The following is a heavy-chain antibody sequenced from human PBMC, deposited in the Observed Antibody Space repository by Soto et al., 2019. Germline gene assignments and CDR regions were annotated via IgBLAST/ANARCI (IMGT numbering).Heavy chain of an antibody. CDR3: ARVIAAAQNWFDP. V-gene: IGHV4-31*03. D-gene: IGHD6-6*01. J-gene: IGHJ5*02. CDR2: IYSSGNT. CDR1: GDSISRAGYY. Sequence: PSETLSLTCTVSGDSISRAGYYWTWIRQHPGKGLEWIGYIYSSGNTYYNPSLKSRISISLDTSKNHFSLILSSVTDADTAVYYCARVIAAAQNWFDPWGQGTLVTVSS.